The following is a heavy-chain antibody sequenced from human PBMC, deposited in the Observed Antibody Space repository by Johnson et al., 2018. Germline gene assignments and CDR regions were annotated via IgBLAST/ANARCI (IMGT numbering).Heavy chain of an antibody. CDR3: AKVRSMVAVRTDAFDL. V-gene: IGHV3-30*18. Sequence: VQLVQSGGGVVQPGGSLRLSCSASGFSFSNPVMHWVRQASGKGLEWVAVTSNDEGIKYYVDSVKGRFTISRDNSKTTLYLQMNSLRAEDTAVYYCAKVRSMVAVRTDAFDLWGRGTMVTVSS. CDR1: GFSFSNPV. CDR2: TSNDEGIK. J-gene: IGHJ3*01. D-gene: IGHD3-10*01.